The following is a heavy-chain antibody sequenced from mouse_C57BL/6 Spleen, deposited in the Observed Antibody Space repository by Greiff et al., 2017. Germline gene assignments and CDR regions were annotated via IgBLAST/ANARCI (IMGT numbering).Heavy chain of an antibody. CDR2: IDPSDSET. Sequence: QVQLQQPGAELVRPGSSVKLSCKASGYTFTSYWMHWVKQRPIQGLEWIGNIDPSDSETHYNQKFKDKATLTVDKSSSTAYMQLSSLTSEDSAVYYCARSGVYYGNDEAMDYWGQGTSVTVSS. J-gene: IGHJ4*01. D-gene: IGHD2-2*01. V-gene: IGHV1-52*01. CDR3: ARSGVYYGNDEAMDY. CDR1: GYTFTSYW.